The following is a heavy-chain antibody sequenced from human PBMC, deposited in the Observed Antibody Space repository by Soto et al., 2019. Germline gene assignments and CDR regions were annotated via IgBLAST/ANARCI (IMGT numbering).Heavy chain of an antibody. V-gene: IGHV5-51*01. CDR3: ARRASSTEDLDY. CDR2: IYPGDSDT. CDR1: GYTFTNYW. J-gene: IGHJ4*02. Sequence: PVESLKISCEGSGYTFTNYWIAWVRQMPGKGLEWMGIIYPGDSDTRYSPSFQGQVTISADKSISTAYLQWSSLKASDTAVYYCARRASSTEDLDYWGQGTPVTVSS. D-gene: IGHD3-3*02.